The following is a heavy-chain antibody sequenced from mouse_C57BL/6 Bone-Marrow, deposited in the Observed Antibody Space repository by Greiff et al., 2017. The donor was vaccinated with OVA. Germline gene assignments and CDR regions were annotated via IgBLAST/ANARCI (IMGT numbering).Heavy chain of an antibody. CDR1: GYTFTSYW. D-gene: IGHD1-1*01. CDR2: IHPNSGSI. V-gene: IGHV1-64*01. Sequence: QVQLQQPGAELVKPGASVKLSCKASGYTFTSYWMHWVKQRPGQGLEWIGMIHPNSGSINYNEKFKSKATLTVDKSSSTAYMQLSSLTSEDSAVYYCARCLIYYYGSSPFAYWGQGTLVTVSA. J-gene: IGHJ3*01. CDR3: ARCLIYYYGSSPFAY.